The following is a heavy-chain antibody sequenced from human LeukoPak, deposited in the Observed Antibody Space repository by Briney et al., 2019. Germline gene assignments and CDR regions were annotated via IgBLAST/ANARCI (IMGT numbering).Heavy chain of an antibody. V-gene: IGHV4-4*07. CDR3: ARDIRSHNGPGGYYYYYMDV. CDR2: IYASGST. J-gene: IGHJ6*03. Sequence: SETLSLTCTVSGDSMSDSYWSWIRQPAGKGLEWIGRIYASGSTNYNPSLKSRGTPSVDTSSNQFSLTLSSVTAADTAVYHCARDIRSHNGPGGYYYYYMDVWGKGTTVTVSS. CDR1: GDSMSDSY. D-gene: IGHD2-8*01.